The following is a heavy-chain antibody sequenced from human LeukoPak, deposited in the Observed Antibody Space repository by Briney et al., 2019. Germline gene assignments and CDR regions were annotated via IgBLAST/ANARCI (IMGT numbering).Heavy chain of an antibody. CDR2: ISGDSRYI. CDR3: ARGPFSSSWSDFDY. V-gene: IGHV3-21*06. J-gene: IGHJ4*02. D-gene: IGHD6-13*01. CDR1: GFTFSDYS. Sequence: PGGSLRLSCAASGFTFSDYSLNWVRQVPGKGLEWVSCISGDSRYIYYADSVKGRSTISRDNAQNSRYLHMNSLRAEDTAVYYCARGPFSSSWSDFDYWGQGTLVTVSS.